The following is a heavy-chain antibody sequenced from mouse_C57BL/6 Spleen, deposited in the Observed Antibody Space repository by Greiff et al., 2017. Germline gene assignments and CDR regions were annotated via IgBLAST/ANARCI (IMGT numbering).Heavy chain of an antibody. Sequence: EVQLVESGGGLVKPGGSLKLSCAASGFTFSDYGMHWVRQAPEKGLEWVAYISSGSSTIYYADTVKGRFTISRDNAKNTLFLQMTSLSSEDTAMYYGATPHYFCSRPHYYAMDYWGQGTSLTVSS. CDR1: GFTFSDYG. J-gene: IGHJ4*01. CDR3: ATPHYFCSRPHYYAMDY. V-gene: IGHV5-17*01. D-gene: IGHD1-1*01. CDR2: ISSGSSTI.